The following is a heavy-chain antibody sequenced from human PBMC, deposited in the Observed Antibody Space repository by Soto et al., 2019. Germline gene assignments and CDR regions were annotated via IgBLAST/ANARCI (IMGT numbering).Heavy chain of an antibody. CDR2: ISYDGSNK. Sequence: GGSLRLSCAASGFTFSSYAMHWVRQAPGKGLEWVAVISYDGSNKYYADSVKGRFTISRDNSKNTLYLQMNSLRAEDTAVYYCARRYYYGSGSYGSDPWGQGTLVTVSS. V-gene: IGHV3-30-3*01. J-gene: IGHJ5*02. CDR1: GFTFSSYA. CDR3: ARRYYYGSGSYGSDP. D-gene: IGHD3-10*01.